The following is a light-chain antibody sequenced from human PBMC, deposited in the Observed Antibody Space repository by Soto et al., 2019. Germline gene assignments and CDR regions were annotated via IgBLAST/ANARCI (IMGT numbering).Light chain of an antibody. CDR2: GAS. CDR3: QKYNGAPPWT. CDR1: QGISNY. Sequence: DIQMTPAPSSLYASVGHRVTSTCRASQGISNYLAWYQQQPGKVPKLLMYGASTLQSGVPSRFSGSGAGTDFTLTISSLQPEDVATYYCQKYNGAPPWTVGQGTKVEVK. V-gene: IGKV1-27*01. J-gene: IGKJ1*01.